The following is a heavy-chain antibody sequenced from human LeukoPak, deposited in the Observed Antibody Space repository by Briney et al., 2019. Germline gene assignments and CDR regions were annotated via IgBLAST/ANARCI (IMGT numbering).Heavy chain of an antibody. Sequence: GGSLRLSCAASGFTFSSYAMSWVRQAPGKGLKWVSAISGNGGSTYYADSVKGRFTISRDNSKNTLYLQMNSLRAEDTAVYYCAKGITMVRGVIVNWGQGTLVTVSS. D-gene: IGHD3-10*01. CDR1: GFTFSSYA. J-gene: IGHJ4*02. CDR2: ISGNGGST. CDR3: AKGITMVRGVIVN. V-gene: IGHV3-23*01.